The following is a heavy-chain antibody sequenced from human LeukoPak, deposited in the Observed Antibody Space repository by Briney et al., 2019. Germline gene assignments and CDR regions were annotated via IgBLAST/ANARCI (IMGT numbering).Heavy chain of an antibody. Sequence: KPSETLSLTCAVSGDSISSGGYSWSWVRQPPGKGLEWIGYIYSSGRSYYNPSLQSRVTISVDTSKNEFSLKVTSVTAADTAVYYCARDPHDSGIWGQGTLVTVSS. D-gene: IGHD3-10*01. CDR2: IYSSGRS. CDR3: ARDPHDSGI. V-gene: IGHV4-30-4*07. CDR1: GDSISSGGYS. J-gene: IGHJ4*02.